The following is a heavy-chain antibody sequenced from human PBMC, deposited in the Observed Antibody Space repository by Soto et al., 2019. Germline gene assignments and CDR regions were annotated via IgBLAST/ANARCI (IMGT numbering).Heavy chain of an antibody. CDR3: AKQQIVVVPAAFDY. J-gene: IGHJ4*02. Sequence: GGSLRLSCAASGFTFNNYAMGWVRQTPGKGLEWFSAITGSGSDTYYADSVKGRFTISRDNSKNTLYLQMNSLRAEDTAVYYCAKQQIVVVPAAFDYWGQGTLVTVSS. D-gene: IGHD2-2*01. CDR2: ITGSGSDT. V-gene: IGHV3-23*01. CDR1: GFTFNNYA.